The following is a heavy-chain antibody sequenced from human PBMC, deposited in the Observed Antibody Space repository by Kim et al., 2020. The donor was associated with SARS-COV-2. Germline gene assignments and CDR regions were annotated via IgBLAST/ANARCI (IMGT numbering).Heavy chain of an antibody. V-gene: IGHV3-74*01. J-gene: IGHJ4*02. Sequence: SPGYADSVKGRFTISRDNAKNTLYLQMNSLRAEDTAVYYCAREGRQGATDYWGEGTLVTVSS. CDR2: SP. CDR3: AREGRQGATDY. D-gene: IGHD3-10*01.